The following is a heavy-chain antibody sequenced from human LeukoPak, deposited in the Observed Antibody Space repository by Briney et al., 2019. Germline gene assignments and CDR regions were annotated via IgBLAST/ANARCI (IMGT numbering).Heavy chain of an antibody. Sequence: SETLSLTCAVSGGSISSNSYYWGWIRQPPGKGLEWIGSIYYSGSTYYNPSLKSRVTISVDTSKNQFSLKLSSVTAADTAVYYCARAPHEYSSSWYGAFDIWGQGTMVTVSS. D-gene: IGHD6-13*01. J-gene: IGHJ3*02. CDR2: IYYSGST. V-gene: IGHV4-39*07. CDR3: ARAPHEYSSSWYGAFDI. CDR1: GGSISSNSYY.